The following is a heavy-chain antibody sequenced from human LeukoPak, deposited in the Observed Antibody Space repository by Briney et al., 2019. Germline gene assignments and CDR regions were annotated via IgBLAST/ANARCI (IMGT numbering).Heavy chain of an antibody. CDR3: ARERGTTLYFDY. D-gene: IGHD1-14*01. V-gene: IGHV1-46*01. J-gene: IGHJ4*02. Sequence: ASVKVSCKASGYAFPTYHIHWVRQAPGQGLEWLGIINPDGGATDYPQKFRGRVTMTRDMSTNTVYMELSSLRFEDTALYYCARERGTTLYFDYWGQGTLVTVSS. CDR1: GYAFPTYH. CDR2: INPDGGAT.